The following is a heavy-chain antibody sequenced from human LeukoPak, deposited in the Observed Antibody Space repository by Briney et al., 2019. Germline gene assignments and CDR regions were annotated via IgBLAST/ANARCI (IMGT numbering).Heavy chain of an antibody. V-gene: IGHV1-69*04. Sequence: SVKVSCKASGGTFSSYAISWVRQAPGQGLEWMGRIIPILGIANYAQKFQGRVTITADKSTSTAYMELSSLRSEDTAVYYCARDLDSGSYYRGTLDYWGQGTLVTVSS. J-gene: IGHJ4*02. D-gene: IGHD1-26*01. CDR3: ARDLDSGSYYRGTLDY. CDR1: GGTFSSYA. CDR2: IIPILGIA.